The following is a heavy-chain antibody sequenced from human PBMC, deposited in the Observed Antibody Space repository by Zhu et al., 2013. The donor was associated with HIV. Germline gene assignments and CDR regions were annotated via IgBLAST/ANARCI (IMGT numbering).Heavy chain of an antibody. J-gene: IGHJ5*02. CDR2: ISAYNGNT. Sequence: QVQLVQSGAEVKKPGASVKVSCKASGYTFTSYGISWVRQAPGQGLEWMGWISAYNGNTNYAQKLQGRVTMTTDTSTSTAYMELRSLRSDDTAVYYCARDQAEYSSSSGWFDPWGQGTLGHRSPQ. CDR3: ARDQAEYSSSSGWFDP. V-gene: IGHV1-18*01. D-gene: IGHD6-6*01. CDR1: GYTFTSYG.